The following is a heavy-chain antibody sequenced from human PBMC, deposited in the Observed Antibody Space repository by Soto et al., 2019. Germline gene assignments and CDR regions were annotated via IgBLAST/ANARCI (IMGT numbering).Heavy chain of an antibody. Sequence: SETLSLTCSVSGCSISSGGYSWSWIRQPPGKGLEWIGYIYHSGSTYYNPSLKSRVTISVDRSKNQFSLKLSSVTAADTAVYYCARESIDGMFQPWGQGTLVTVSS. CDR2: IYHSGST. J-gene: IGHJ5*02. D-gene: IGHD6-6*01. CDR3: ARESIDGMFQP. CDR1: GCSISSGGYS. V-gene: IGHV4-30-2*01.